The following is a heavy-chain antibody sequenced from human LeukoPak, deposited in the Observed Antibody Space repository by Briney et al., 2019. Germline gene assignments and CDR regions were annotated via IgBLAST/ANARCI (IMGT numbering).Heavy chain of an antibody. D-gene: IGHD1-26*01. J-gene: IGHJ4*02. CDR1: GFTFGSYS. CDR3: ARGVGGSYHFDY. Sequence: GGSLRLSCAASGFTFGSYSMNWVRQAPGKGLEWVSSISSSSSYIYYADSVKGRFTISRDNAKNSLYLQMNSLRAEDTAVYYCARGVGGSYHFDYWGQGTLVTVSS. CDR2: ISSSSSYI. V-gene: IGHV3-21*01.